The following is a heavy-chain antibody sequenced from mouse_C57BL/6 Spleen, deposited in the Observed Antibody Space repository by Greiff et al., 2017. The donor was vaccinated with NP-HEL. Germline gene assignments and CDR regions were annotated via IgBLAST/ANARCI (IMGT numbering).Heavy chain of an antibody. CDR2: IDPETGGT. J-gene: IGHJ3*01. V-gene: IGHV1-15*01. CDR3: KRELGFAY. D-gene: IGHD4-1*01. Sequence: VQLQQSGAELVRPGASVTLSCKASGYTFTDYEMHWVKQTPVHGLEWIGAIDPETGGTAYNQKFKGKAILTADKSSSTAYMELRSLTSEDSAVYYCKRELGFAYWGQGTVVTVSA. CDR1: GYTFTDYE.